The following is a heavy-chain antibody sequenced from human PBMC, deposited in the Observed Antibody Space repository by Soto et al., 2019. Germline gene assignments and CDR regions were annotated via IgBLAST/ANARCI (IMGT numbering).Heavy chain of an antibody. Sequence: EVQLVESGGGLVQPGGSLRLSCAASGFTFSSYWMSWVRQAPGKGLEWVANIKQDGSEKYYVDSVKGRFTISRDNAKNSLYMQMNSLRAEDTAVYYCARTPRRQTIFGVVIEYFDYWGQGTLVTVSS. D-gene: IGHD3-3*01. V-gene: IGHV3-7*03. CDR1: GFTFSSYW. J-gene: IGHJ4*02. CDR3: ARTPRRQTIFGVVIEYFDY. CDR2: IKQDGSEK.